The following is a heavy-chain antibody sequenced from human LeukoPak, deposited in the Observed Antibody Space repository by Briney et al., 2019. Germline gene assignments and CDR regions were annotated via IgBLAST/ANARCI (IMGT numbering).Heavy chain of an antibody. CDR2: IYYSGRT. CDR3: ARATDEVDTTHLGY. V-gene: IGHV4-59*12. J-gene: IGHJ4*02. D-gene: IGHD5-18*01. CDR1: GGSISSDY. Sequence: SETLSLTCTVSGGSISSDYWSWIRQPPGKGLEWIGYIYYSGRTYYNPSLKSRITISVDTSKNQFSLKLSSVTAADTAVYYCARATDEVDTTHLGYWGQGTLVTVSS.